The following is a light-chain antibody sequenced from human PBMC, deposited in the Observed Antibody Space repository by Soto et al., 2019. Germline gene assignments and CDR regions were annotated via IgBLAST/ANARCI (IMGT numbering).Light chain of an antibody. CDR2: LGS. J-gene: IGKJ5*01. CDR3: MPALQTLIT. V-gene: IGKV2-28*01. CDR1: QSLLHSNGYNY. Sequence: EIVMTQSPLSLSVTPGEPASISCRSSQSLLHSNGYNYLDWYLQKPGQSPQLLIYLGSSRASGVPERVSGSGLGTDFTLKISRVEAEDVGVYYCMPALQTLITFGQGTRLEIK.